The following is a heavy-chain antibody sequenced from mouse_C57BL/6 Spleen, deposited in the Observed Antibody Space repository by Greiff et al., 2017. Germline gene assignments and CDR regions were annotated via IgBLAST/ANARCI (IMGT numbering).Heavy chain of an antibody. V-gene: IGHV5-17*01. Sequence: EVKVEESGGGLVKPGGSLKLSCAASGFTFSDYGMHWVRQAPEKGLEWVAYISSGSSTIYYADTVKGRFTISRDNAKNTLFLQMTSLRSEDTAMYYCARLEAYWGQGTLVTVSA. CDR1: GFTFSDYG. J-gene: IGHJ3*01. CDR3: ARLEAY. CDR2: ISSGSSTI.